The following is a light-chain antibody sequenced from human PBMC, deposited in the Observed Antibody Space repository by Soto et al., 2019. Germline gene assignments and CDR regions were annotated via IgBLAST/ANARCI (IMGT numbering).Light chain of an antibody. CDR3: CSFAGSNTFV. V-gene: IGLV2-23*03. CDR2: EGS. J-gene: IGLJ1*01. CDR1: SSDVGSYNL. Sequence: QSALTQPASVSGSPGRSITLSCTGTSSDVGSYNLVSWYQQHPGKAPKLMIYEGSKRPSGVSDRFSGSKSGNTASLTISGLQAEDEADYYCCSFAGSNTFVFGTGTKGTVL.